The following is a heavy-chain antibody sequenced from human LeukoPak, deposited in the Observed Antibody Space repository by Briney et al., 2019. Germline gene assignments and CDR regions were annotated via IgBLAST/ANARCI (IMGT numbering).Heavy chain of an antibody. V-gene: IGHV4-39*07. Sequence: PSETLSLTCTVSGGSISSSSYYWGWIRQPPGKGLEWIGSIYYSGSTYYNPSLKSRVTISVDTSKNQFSLKLSSVTAADTAVYYCARGRFAIFGVVIAPKSYFDYWGQGTLVTVSS. CDR3: ARGRFAIFGVVIAPKSYFDY. D-gene: IGHD3-3*01. CDR2: IYYSGST. CDR1: GGSISSSSYY. J-gene: IGHJ4*02.